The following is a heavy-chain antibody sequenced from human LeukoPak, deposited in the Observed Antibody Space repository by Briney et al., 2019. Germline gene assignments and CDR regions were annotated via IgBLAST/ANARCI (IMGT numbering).Heavy chain of an antibody. J-gene: IGHJ6*02. CDR1: GYTFAKYA. V-gene: IGHV1-3*01. Sequence: ASVKVSCKASGYTFAKYAIHWVRQAPGQRLEWMGWISAGNGNTRYSQKFQGGVTITRDTSASTAYVELSSLRSEDTAVYYCARSILVVPVASHYNYGVDVWGQGTTVTASS. CDR2: ISAGNGNT. CDR3: ARSILVVPVASHYNYGVDV. D-gene: IGHD2-2*01.